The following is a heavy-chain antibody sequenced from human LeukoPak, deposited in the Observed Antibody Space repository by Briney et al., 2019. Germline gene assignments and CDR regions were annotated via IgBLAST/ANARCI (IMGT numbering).Heavy chain of an antibody. CDR3: TGMWIQLWLSSEAFDI. D-gene: IGHD5-18*01. CDR1: GFTFSGSA. J-gene: IGHJ3*02. Sequence: GGSLRLSCAASGFTFSGSAMHWVRQASEKGLEWVGRIRSKANSYATAYAASVKGRFTISRDDSKNTAYLQMNSLKTEDTAVYYCTGMWIQLWLSSEAFDIWGQGTMVTVSS. V-gene: IGHV3-73*01. CDR2: IRSKANSYAT.